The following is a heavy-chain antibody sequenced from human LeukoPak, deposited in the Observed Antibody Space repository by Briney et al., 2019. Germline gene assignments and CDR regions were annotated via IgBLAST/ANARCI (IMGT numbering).Heavy chain of an antibody. CDR1: GFTFSSYP. Sequence: GGSLGLSCAASGFTFSSYPMSWVRQAPGKGLQWVSAISGGGGSAYYADSVKGRFTISRDNSKSTLYLEMNRLRAEDTAIYYCAARPLMPPRFDNWGQGTLVTVSS. D-gene: IGHD2-2*01. CDR3: AARPLMPPRFDN. V-gene: IGHV3-23*01. J-gene: IGHJ4*02. CDR2: ISGGGGSA.